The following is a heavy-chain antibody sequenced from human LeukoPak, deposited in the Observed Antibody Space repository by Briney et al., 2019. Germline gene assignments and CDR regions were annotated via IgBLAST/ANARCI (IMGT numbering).Heavy chain of an antibody. V-gene: IGHV3-23*01. J-gene: IGHJ4*02. Sequence: PGGTLRLSCAASGFTFSSYGMSWVRQAPGKGLGWVSAISGSGGSTYYADSVKGRFTISRDNSKNTLYLQMNSLRAEDTAVYYCAKAWGRDISKFSFRFFDYWGQGTLVTVSS. CDR3: AKAWGRDISKFSFRFFDY. CDR2: ISGSGGST. CDR1: GFTFSSYG. D-gene: IGHD2-15*01.